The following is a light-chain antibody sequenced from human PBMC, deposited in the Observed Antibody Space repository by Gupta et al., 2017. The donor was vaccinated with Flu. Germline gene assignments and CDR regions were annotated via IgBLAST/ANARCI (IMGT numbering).Light chain of an antibody. Sequence: SCKSIQGRVYRDGNTYLDWFQQRPGKSPRRLIYRVTILQTGVPDRFSGSGSGTEFTLKISSVEAEDVGLYYCMQVTPYPFTFGPGTRLEI. CDR2: RVT. CDR3: MQVTPYPFT. J-gene: IGKJ3*01. CDR1: QGRVYRDGNTY. V-gene: IGKV2D-30*01.